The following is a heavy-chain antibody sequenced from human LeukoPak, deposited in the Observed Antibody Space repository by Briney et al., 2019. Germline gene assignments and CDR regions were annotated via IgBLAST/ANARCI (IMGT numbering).Heavy chain of an antibody. J-gene: IGHJ4*02. Sequence: GGSLRLSCAASGFNFNSYAMSWVRQAPGKGLEWVSTISGSDGSTYYADSVKGRFTISRDNSKNTLYLQTNSLRAEDTAVYYCAKGGMVAATHFDYWGQGTLVTVSS. CDR3: AKGGMVAATHFDY. D-gene: IGHD2-15*01. V-gene: IGHV3-23*01. CDR1: GFNFNSYA. CDR2: ISGSDGST.